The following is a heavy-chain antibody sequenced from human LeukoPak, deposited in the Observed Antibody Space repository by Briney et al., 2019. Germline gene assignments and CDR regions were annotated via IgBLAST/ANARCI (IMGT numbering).Heavy chain of an antibody. Sequence: PGGSLRLSCAASGFTFSNYSMNWVRQAPGKGLEWVSYISSSSSTIYYADSVKGRFTISRDNAKNSLYLQMNSLRAEDTAVYYCARDPGYYDSSGYYWGQGTLVTVSS. J-gene: IGHJ4*02. CDR2: ISSSSSTI. CDR1: GFTFSNYS. CDR3: ARDPGYYDSSGYY. V-gene: IGHV3-48*01. D-gene: IGHD3-22*01.